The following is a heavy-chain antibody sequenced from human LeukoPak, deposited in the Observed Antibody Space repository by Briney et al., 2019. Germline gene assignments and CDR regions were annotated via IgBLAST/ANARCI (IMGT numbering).Heavy chain of an antibody. J-gene: IGHJ5*02. CDR3: ARMVCSSTSCYLGVVESNWFDP. V-gene: IGHV1-69*13. CDR2: IILIFGTP. D-gene: IGHD2-2*01. CDR1: GGTFSSYA. Sequence: SVKVSCKASGGTFSSYAISWVRQAPGQGLEWMGGIILIFGTPNYPQKFQGRVTTTADESTSTAYMELSSLRSEDTAVYYCARMVCSSTSCYLGVVESNWFDPWGQGTLVTVSS.